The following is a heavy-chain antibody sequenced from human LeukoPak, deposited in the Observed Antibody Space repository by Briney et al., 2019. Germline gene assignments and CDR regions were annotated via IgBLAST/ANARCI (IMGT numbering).Heavy chain of an antibody. J-gene: IGHJ4*02. D-gene: IGHD5-18*01. CDR3: ARGYNGFDQ. V-gene: IGHV3-72*01. Sequence: GGSLRLSCGASGFTLSDHYMDWVRQAPGKGLEWVGRSRNKANSYTTEYAASVKGRFAISRDEISLYLQMSSLKTEDTGMYYCARGYNGFDQWGQGTLVTVSS. CDR2: SRNKANSYTT. CDR1: GFTLSDHY.